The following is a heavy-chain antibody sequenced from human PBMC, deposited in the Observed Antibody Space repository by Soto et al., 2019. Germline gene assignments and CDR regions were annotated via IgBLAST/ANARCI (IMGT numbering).Heavy chain of an antibody. CDR3: ARDPRNLGLDP. D-gene: IGHD4-4*01. Sequence: PSETLSLTCTVSGGSISSGGYYWSWIRQHPGKGLERIGYIYYSGSTYYNPSLKSRVTISVDTSKNQFSLKLSSVTAADTAVYYCARDPRNLGLDPWGQGTLVTVSS. V-gene: IGHV4-31*03. J-gene: IGHJ5*02. CDR2: IYYSGST. CDR1: GGSISSGGYY.